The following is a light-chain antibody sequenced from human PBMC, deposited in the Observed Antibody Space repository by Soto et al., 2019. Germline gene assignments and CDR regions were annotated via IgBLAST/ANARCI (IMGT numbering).Light chain of an antibody. J-gene: IGLJ2*01. CDR3: QSYDSSLSGSV. V-gene: IGLV2-18*02. CDR2: GNS. Sequence: QSALTQPPSVSGSPGQSVTISCTGTSIDVGNFDLVSWYQQPPGTAPKLLIYGNSNRPSGVPDRFSGSKSGTSASLAITGLQAEDEADYYCQSYDSSLSGSVFGGGTKLTVL. CDR1: SIDVGNFDL.